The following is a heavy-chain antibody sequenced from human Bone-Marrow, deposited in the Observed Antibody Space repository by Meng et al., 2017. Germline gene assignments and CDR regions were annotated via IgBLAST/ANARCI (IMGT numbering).Heavy chain of an antibody. V-gene: IGHV4-31*01. D-gene: IGHD1-14*01. CDR2: IYYSGST. J-gene: IGHJ4*02. CDR1: GGSISSGGYY. CDR3: AREASPEYYFDY. Sequence: GPVRLHPSHTLSLTRTASGGSISSGGYYWSWIRQHPGKGLEWIGYIYYSGSTYYNPSLKSLVTISVDTSKNQFSLKLSSVTAADTAVYYCAREASPEYYFDYWGQGTLVTVSS.